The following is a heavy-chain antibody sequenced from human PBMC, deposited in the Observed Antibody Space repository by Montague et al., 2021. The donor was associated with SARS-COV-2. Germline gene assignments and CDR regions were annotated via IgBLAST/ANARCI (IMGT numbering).Heavy chain of an antibody. CDR1: GFTFSDYY. J-gene: IGHJ4*02. Sequence: SLSLSWAASGFTFSDYYMSWIRQAPGEGLEWVSYISSTSSYTNYADSVKGRFTVSRDNAKSSLYLHMNSLRPEDTAVYYCARGVPPVYWGQGTLVTVSS. CDR3: ARGVPPVY. CDR2: ISSTSSYT. V-gene: IGHV3-11*05. D-gene: IGHD2-2*01.